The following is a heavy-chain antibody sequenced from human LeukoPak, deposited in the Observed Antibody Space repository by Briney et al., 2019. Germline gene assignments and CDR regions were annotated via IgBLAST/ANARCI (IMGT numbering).Heavy chain of an antibody. CDR2: ITSTSTYI. D-gene: IGHD4-23*01. Sequence: GGSLRLSCAATGFPFSTYIIHWLRQAPGKGLEWVASITSTSTYIYYADSVKGRFTISRDNAHNLLYLQMNSLRADDTAVYYCARGLLCITCYRGSDYWGQGTLVTVSS. CDR1: GFPFSTYI. CDR3: ARGLLCITCYRGSDY. J-gene: IGHJ4*02. V-gene: IGHV3-21*01.